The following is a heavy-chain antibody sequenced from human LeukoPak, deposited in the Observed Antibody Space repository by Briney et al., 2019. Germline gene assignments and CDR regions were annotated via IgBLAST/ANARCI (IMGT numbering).Heavy chain of an antibody. D-gene: IGHD3-10*01. J-gene: IGHJ4*02. CDR2: IYYSGST. CDR1: GGSISSYY. Sequence: SETLSLTCTVSGGSISSYYWSWIRQPPGKGLEWIGYIYYSGSTNYNPSLKSRVTISVDTSKNQFSLKLSSVTAADTAVYYCARGFHGSGSENFDYWGQGTLVTVSS. V-gene: IGHV4-59*01. CDR3: ARGFHGSGSENFDY.